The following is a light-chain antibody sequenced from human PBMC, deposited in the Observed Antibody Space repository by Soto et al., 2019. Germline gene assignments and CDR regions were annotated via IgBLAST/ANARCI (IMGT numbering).Light chain of an antibody. CDR2: GAS. J-gene: IGKJ2*01. CDR3: QQYDSSFRT. V-gene: IGKV3-20*01. Sequence: EIVLTQSPGTLSLSPGERATLSCRASQSVSSGYLAWYQQKPGQAPRLLIYGASSRATGIPERFSASGSGADFTLTISRLEPDDFAVYYCQQYDSSFRTFGRGTNLEIK. CDR1: QSVSSGY.